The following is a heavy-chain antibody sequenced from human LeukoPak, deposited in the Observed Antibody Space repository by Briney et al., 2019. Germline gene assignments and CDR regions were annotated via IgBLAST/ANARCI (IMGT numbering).Heavy chain of an antibody. J-gene: IGHJ4*02. CDR3: AKDIWRHSSSWSSSDY. CDR1: GFTFSSYA. CDR2: ISYDGSNK. D-gene: IGHD6-13*01. V-gene: IGHV3-30-3*01. Sequence: PGGSLRLSCAASGFTFSSYAMHWVRQAPGKGLEWVAVISYDGSNKYYADSVKGRFTISRDNSKNTLYLQMNSLRAEDTAVYYCAKDIWRHSSSWSSSDYWGQGTLVTVSS.